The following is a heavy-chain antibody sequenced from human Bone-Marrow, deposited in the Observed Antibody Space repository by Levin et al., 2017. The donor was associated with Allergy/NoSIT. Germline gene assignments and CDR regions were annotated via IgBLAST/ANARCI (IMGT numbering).Heavy chain of an antibody. D-gene: IGHD3-9*01. J-gene: IGHJ6*03. V-gene: IGHV3-7*04. Sequence: GGSLRLSCAASGFTFSSYWMSWVRQAPGKGLEWVANIKQDGSEKYYVDSVKGRFTISRDNAKNSLYLQMNSLRAEDTAVYYCARGQHILTGSDYYYMDVWGKGTTVTVSS. CDR1: GFTFSSYW. CDR2: IKQDGSEK. CDR3: ARGQHILTGSDYYYMDV.